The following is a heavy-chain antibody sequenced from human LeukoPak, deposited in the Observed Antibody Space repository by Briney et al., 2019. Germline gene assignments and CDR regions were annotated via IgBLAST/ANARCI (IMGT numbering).Heavy chain of an antibody. CDR3: ARLIGYCSGGSCYPNLFDP. CDR2: IYPGNSDT. Sequence: GESLKSSCMGYNFAADWIGWVRQMPGKGLEWMGIIYPGNSDTTYSPSFQGQVTISADKSINTAYLQWSSLKASDTAMYYCARLIGYCSGGSCYPNLFDPWGQGTLVTVSS. D-gene: IGHD2-15*01. V-gene: IGHV5-51*01. CDR1: NFAADW. J-gene: IGHJ5*02.